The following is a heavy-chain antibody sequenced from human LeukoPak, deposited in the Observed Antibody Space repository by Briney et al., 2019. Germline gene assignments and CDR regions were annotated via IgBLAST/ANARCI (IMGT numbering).Heavy chain of an antibody. CDR3: ARPRYSYGSVAFFDY. CDR2: ISSSGSTI. Sequence: PGGSLRLSCAASGFTFSSYEMNWVRQAPGKGLEWVSYISSSGSTIYYADSVKGRFTISRDNVKNSLYLQMNSLRAEDTSIYYCARPRYSYGSVAFFDYWGQGTLVTVSS. D-gene: IGHD5-18*01. CDR1: GFTFSSYE. V-gene: IGHV3-48*03. J-gene: IGHJ4*02.